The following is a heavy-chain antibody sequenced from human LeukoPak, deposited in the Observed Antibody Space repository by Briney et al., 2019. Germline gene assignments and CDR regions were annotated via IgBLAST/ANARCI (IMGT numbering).Heavy chain of an antibody. D-gene: IGHD6-13*01. V-gene: IGHV4-59*01. J-gene: IGHJ6*02. CDR1: GGSISSYY. Sequence: SETLSLTCTVSGGSISSYYWSWIRQPPGKGLEWIGYIYYSGSTNYNPSLKSRVTISEDTSKNQFSLKLSSVTAADTAVYYCARDSSSWSDYYYGMDVWGQGTTVTVSS. CDR2: IYYSGST. CDR3: ARDSSSWSDYYYGMDV.